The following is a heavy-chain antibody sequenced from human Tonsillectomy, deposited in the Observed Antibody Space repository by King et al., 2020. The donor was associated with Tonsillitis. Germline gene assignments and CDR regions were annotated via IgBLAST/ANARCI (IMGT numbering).Heavy chain of an antibody. J-gene: IGHJ5*02. CDR3: TRGDSSGYHYPWFAP. D-gene: IGHD3-22*01. Sequence: QVQLVQSGAEVKKPGSSVKVSCKASGDTFGHFAISWVRQAPGQGLEWMGGTIPVLGLAKYAQKFQDRVTITADESTSTAFMELSSLRFEDTALYFCTRGDSSGYHYPWFAPWGQGTLVIVSS. CDR2: TIPVLGLA. V-gene: IGHV1-69*01. CDR1: GDTFGHFA.